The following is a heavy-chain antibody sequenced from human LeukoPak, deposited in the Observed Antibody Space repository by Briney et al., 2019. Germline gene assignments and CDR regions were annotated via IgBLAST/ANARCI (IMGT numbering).Heavy chain of an antibody. D-gene: IGHD1-26*01. J-gene: IGHJ4*02. CDR2: ISSTSSYI. Sequence: GALRLSCAASGFTFSSYAMSWVRQAPGKGLEWVSSISSTSSYIYYADSVKGRFTISRDNAKNSLYLQMNSLRAEDTAVYHCARDGGRSGSYYGIDNYWGQGTQVTVSS. V-gene: IGHV3-21*04. CDR1: GFTFSSYA. CDR3: ARDGGRSGSYYGIDNY.